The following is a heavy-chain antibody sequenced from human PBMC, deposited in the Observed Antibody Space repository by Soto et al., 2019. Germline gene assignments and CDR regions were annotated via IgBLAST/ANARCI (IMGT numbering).Heavy chain of an antibody. J-gene: IGHJ4*02. D-gene: IGHD2-15*01. Sequence: GGSLRLSCAASGFTFSSYGMHWVRQAPGKGLEWVAVISYDGSNKYYADSVKGRFTISRDNSKNTLYLQMNSLRAEDTAVYYCVRYCSVHPTYDYWGRGTLVTVSS. CDR2: ISYDGSNK. CDR1: GFTFSSYG. V-gene: IGHV3-30*03. CDR3: VRYCSVHPTYDY.